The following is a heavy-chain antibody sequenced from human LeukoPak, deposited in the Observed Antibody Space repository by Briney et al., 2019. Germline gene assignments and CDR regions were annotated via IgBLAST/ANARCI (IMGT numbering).Heavy chain of an antibody. CDR3: ARAADLGS. Sequence: PGGSLRLSCKASGFNFGDYAMSWVRQAPGKGLEWLGFIRRKAYGGTPQHAASLEGRFTISRDDSKSIAYLQMNSLKTEDTAVYYCARAADLGSWGQGTLVTVSS. V-gene: IGHV3-49*04. CDR2: IRRKAYGGTP. J-gene: IGHJ5*01. CDR1: GFNFGDYA.